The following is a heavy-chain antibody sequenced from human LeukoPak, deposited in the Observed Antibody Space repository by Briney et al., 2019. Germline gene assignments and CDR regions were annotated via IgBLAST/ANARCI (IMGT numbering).Heavy chain of an antibody. V-gene: IGHV3-9*01. Sequence: GGSLRLSCAASLVTFDTYTTHWVRQGPGKGLEWVSGISWNSATITYADSVQGRFTISRDNAKNLLYLQINSLRGEGTAFKYLSRDGREFRRCEPCLDHWGQGTLVSVSS. J-gene: IGHJ4*02. CDR3: SRDGREFRRCEPCLDH. D-gene: IGHD4/OR15-4a*01. CDR1: LVTFDTYT. CDR2: ISWNSATI.